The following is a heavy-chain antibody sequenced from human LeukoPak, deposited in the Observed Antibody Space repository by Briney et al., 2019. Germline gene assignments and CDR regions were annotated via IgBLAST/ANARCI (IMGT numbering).Heavy chain of an antibody. CDR1: GFTFTTYG. CDR3: ARGPPSMIVVVIRRNWFDP. CDR2: IWFDGRDK. J-gene: IGHJ5*02. D-gene: IGHD3-22*01. Sequence: QPGRSLRLSCAASGFTFTTYGMHCVRQAPGKGLEWVAFIWFDGRDKHYADSVKGRFTISRDNSKNTLYLEMNSLRADDTAVYYCARGPPSMIVVVIRRNWFDPWGQGTLVTVSS. V-gene: IGHV3-33*01.